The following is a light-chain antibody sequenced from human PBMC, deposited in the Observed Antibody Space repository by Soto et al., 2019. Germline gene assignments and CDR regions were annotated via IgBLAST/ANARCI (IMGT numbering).Light chain of an antibody. Sequence: DIQMTQSPSTLSASVGDRVIITCRASQSISSWLAWYQQKPGKAPKLLIYDASSLESGVPFRFRGSGSGTEFTLTISSLQPDDFATYYCQQYNSYSGTFGQGTKLEIK. V-gene: IGKV1-5*01. CDR2: DAS. CDR3: QQYNSYSGT. CDR1: QSISSW. J-gene: IGKJ2*02.